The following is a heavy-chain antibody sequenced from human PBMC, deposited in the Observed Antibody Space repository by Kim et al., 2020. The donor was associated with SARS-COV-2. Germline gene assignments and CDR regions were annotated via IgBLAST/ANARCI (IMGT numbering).Heavy chain of an antibody. CDR1: GFTFSRYG. V-gene: IGHV3-33*01. J-gene: IGHJ4*02. CDR3: ARDLRFGETDRDY. CDR2: IWYDGSNK. D-gene: IGHD3-10*01. Sequence: GGSLRLSCAASGFTFSRYGMHWVRQAPGKGLEWVAVIWYDGSNKYYADSVKGRFTISRDNSKNTLYLQMNSLRAEDTAVHYCARDLRFGETDRDYWGQGTLVTVSS.